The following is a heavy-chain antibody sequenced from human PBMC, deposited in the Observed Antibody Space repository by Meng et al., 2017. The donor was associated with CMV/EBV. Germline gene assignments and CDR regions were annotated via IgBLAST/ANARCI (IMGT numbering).Heavy chain of an antibody. J-gene: IGHJ6*02. V-gene: IGHV1-69*10. D-gene: IGHD4-17*01. CDR3: ARPSLGDYVGPDYYYGMDV. CDR1: FSSYA. Sequence: FSSYAISWVRQAPGQGLEWMGGIIPILGIANYAQKFQGRVTIPADKSPSTAYMELSSLRSEDTAVYYCARPSLGDYVGPDYYYGMDVWGQGTMVTVSS. CDR2: IIPILGIA.